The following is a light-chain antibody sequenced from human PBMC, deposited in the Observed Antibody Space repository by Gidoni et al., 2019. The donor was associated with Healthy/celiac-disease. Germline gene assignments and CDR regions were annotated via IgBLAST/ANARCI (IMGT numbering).Light chain of an antibody. CDR1: QNVLFSSNNKNP. Sequence: DIVMTQSPESLTVSLGERATINCKSSQNVLFSSNNKNPLAWYQQKSGQPPKLLIYWASTRESGVPDRFSGSGSGTDFTLTISSLQAEDVAVYYCQQYYTTPLTFGQGTKVEIK. CDR3: QQYYTTPLT. J-gene: IGKJ1*01. CDR2: WAS. V-gene: IGKV4-1*01.